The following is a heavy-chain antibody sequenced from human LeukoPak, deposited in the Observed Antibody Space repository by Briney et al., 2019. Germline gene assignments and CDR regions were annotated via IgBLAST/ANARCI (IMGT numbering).Heavy chain of an antibody. CDR3: ARLLNSDNAGDPDTFDM. CDR1: GGSISRHY. D-gene: IGHD4-17*01. Sequence: PSETLSLTCSASGGSISRHYWSWIRQPPGKGLEWIGYISYSGGTRYNPSFQSRVTISLGTSKTHFSLKLTSVTAADTAMYYCARLLNSDNAGDPDTFDMWGPGTMVTVSS. V-gene: IGHV4-59*08. J-gene: IGHJ3*02. CDR2: ISYSGGT.